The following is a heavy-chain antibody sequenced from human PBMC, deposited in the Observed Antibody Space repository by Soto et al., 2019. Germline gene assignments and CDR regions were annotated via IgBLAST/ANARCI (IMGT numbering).Heavy chain of an antibody. V-gene: IGHV1-3*01. CDR2: INAGNGNT. J-gene: IGHJ6*02. CDR3: ARGGTGTTSYYYYGMDV. D-gene: IGHD1-7*01. CDR1: GYTFTSYA. Sequence: EASVKVSCKASGYTFTSYAMHWVRQAPGQRLEWMGWINAGNGNTKYSQKFQGRVTITRDTSASTAYMELSSLRSEDTAVYYCARGGTGTTSYYYYGMDVWGQGTTVTVSS.